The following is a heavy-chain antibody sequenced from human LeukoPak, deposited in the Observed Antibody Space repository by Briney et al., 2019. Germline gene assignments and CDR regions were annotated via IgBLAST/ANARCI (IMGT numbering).Heavy chain of an antibody. CDR2: IYYSGST. J-gene: IGHJ4*02. V-gene: IGHV4-30-4*08. D-gene: IGHD2-2*01. Sequence: PSETLSLSCTVSGGSISSGDYYWSWIRQPPGKGLEWIGYIYYSGSTYYNPSLKSRVTISVGTSKNQFSLKLSSVTAADTAVYYCAKGALLPATFDYWGQGTLVTVSS. CDR3: AKGALLPATFDY. CDR1: GGSISSGDYY.